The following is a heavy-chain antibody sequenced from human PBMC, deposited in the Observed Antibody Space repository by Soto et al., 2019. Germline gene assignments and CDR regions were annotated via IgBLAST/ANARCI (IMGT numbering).Heavy chain of an antibody. CDR3: AKTSFDWNYVRGHYFDH. D-gene: IGHD1-7*01. V-gene: IGHV3-23*01. Sequence: PGGSLRLSCEASGFTFSSYAMSWVRQTPGKGLEWVSTISGSGGSTNYADSVKGRFTISRDNSKNTLNLQMNSLRAEDTAVYFCAKTSFDWNYVRGHYFDHWGQGTLVTVSS. J-gene: IGHJ4*02. CDR2: ISGSGGST. CDR1: GFTFSSYA.